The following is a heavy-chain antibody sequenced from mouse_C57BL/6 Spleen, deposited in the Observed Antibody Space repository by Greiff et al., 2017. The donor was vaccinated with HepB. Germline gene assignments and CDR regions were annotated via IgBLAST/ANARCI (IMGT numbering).Heavy chain of an antibody. CDR2: IDPNSGGT. CDR3: ARSEGCLLYWYFDV. CDR1: GYTFTSYW. V-gene: IGHV1-72*01. D-gene: IGHD2-3*01. J-gene: IGHJ1*03. Sequence: QVQLQQSGAELVKPGASVKLSCKASGYTFTSYWMHWVKQRPGRGLEWIGRIDPNSGGTKYNEKFKSKATLTVDKPSSTAYMQLSSLTSEDSAFYYCARSEGCLLYWYFDVWGTGTTVTVSS.